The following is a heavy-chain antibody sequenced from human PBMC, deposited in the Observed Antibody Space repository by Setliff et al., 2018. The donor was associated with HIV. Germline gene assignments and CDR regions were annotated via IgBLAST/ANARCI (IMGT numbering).Heavy chain of an antibody. CDR2: INPNSGAT. Sequence: ASVKVSCKASAHTFTGYYVHWVRRAPGRGLEWMGWINPNSGATNYARNFQGRVTMTRDTSISTAYMDLSSLTSDDTAVYYCALASIVSTARWNHWGRGTLVTVSS. V-gene: IGHV1-2*02. CDR1: AHTFTGYY. D-gene: IGHD1-26*01. CDR3: ALASIVSTARWNH. J-gene: IGHJ4*02.